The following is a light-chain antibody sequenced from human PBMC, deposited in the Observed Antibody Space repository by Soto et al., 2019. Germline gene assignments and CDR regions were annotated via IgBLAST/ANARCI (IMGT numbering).Light chain of an antibody. V-gene: IGLV1-51*02. CDR3: GTWDSSLSAPYV. CDR2: ENN. CDR1: SSNIGNNY. Sequence: QSVLTQPASGSAVPGRRGTISCYRSSSNIGNNYVSWYQQLPGTAPKLLIYENNKRPSGIPDRFSGSKSGTSATLGITGLQTGDEADYYCGTWDSSLSAPYVFGTGTKVTVL. J-gene: IGLJ1*01.